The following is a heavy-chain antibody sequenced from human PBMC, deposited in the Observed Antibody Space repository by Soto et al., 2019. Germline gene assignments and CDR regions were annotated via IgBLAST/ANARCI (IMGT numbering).Heavy chain of an antibody. CDR1: GGSISSSSYY. D-gene: IGHD3-3*01. Sequence: PSETLSLTCTVSGGSISSSSYYWGWIRQPPGKGLEWIGSIYYSVSTYYNPSLKSRVTISVDTSKNQFSLKLSSVTAADTAVYYCARTVTIFGVVTQPDYYYYYYMDVWGKGTTVTVSS. J-gene: IGHJ6*03. CDR2: IYYSVST. V-gene: IGHV4-39*01. CDR3: ARTVTIFGVVTQPDYYYYYYMDV.